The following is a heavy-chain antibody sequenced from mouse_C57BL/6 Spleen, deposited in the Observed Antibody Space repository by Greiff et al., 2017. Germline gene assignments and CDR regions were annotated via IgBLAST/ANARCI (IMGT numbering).Heavy chain of an antibody. Sequence: VQLQESGAELVKPGASVKISCKASGYAFSSYWMNWVKQRPGKGLEWIGQIYPGDGDTNYNGKFKGKATLTADKSSSTAYLQLSSLTSEDSSVYFCARIPSSSLYYYAMDYWGQGTSVTVSS. J-gene: IGHJ4*01. D-gene: IGHD1-1*01. CDR3: ARIPSSSLYYYAMDY. CDR2: IYPGDGDT. CDR1: GYAFSSYW. V-gene: IGHV1-80*01.